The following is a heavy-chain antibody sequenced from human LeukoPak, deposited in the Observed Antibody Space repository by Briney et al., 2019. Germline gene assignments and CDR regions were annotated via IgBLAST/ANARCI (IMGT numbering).Heavy chain of an antibody. D-gene: IGHD1-1*01. CDR3: ARDYNYAFDN. J-gene: IGHJ4*02. CDR2: IGISSGNT. CDR1: GFTFSDYS. V-gene: IGHV3-48*04. Sequence: GGSLRLSCAASGFTFSDYSMNWVRQAPGKGLEWISYIGISSGNTRYADSVKGRFTISGDNAKSSLYLQMNSLRVEDTAVYYCARDYNYAFDNWGQGTLVTVSS.